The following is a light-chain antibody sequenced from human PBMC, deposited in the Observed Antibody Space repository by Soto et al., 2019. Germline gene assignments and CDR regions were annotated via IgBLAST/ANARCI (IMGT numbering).Light chain of an antibody. CDR2: GAS. V-gene: IGKV3D-20*02. CDR1: QSVSSNY. Sequence: EMVLTQSPGTLSLSPGERATLSCRASQSVSSNYLAWYQQKPGQAPRLLIYGASSRATGIPDRFSGSGSGTDFTLTISSLQPEDSAVYYCQQRSNWPLTFGRGTRVDI. J-gene: IGKJ4*01. CDR3: QQRSNWPLT.